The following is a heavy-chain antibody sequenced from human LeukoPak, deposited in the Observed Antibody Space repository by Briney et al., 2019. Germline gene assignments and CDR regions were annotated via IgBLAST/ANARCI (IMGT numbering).Heavy chain of an antibody. CDR3: AKALVTSPIYNWYFDL. D-gene: IGHD4-11*01. CDR2: IYGDIT. Sequence: GGSLRLSCAGSGFTSSNYAMVLVRQAPGKGLDWVSGIYGDITFDADSVKGRFTISRDDSKNTLFLQMNSLRADDTALYYCAKALVTSPIYNWYFDLWGRGTLVTVSS. V-gene: IGHV3-23*01. CDR1: GFTSSNYA. J-gene: IGHJ2*01.